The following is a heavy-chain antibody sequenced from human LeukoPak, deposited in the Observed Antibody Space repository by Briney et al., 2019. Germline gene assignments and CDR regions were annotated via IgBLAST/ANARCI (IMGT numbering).Heavy chain of an antibody. V-gene: IGHV4-34*01. CDR3: ARHSYGDYLDY. J-gene: IGHJ4*02. Sequence: SETLSLTCAVSGGSISSGGYYWSWIRQPPGKGLEWIGEINHSGSTNYNPSLKSRVTISVDTSKNQFSLKLSSVTAADTAVYYCARHSYGDYLDYWGQGTLVTVSS. D-gene: IGHD4-17*01. CDR1: GGSISSGGYY. CDR2: INHSGST.